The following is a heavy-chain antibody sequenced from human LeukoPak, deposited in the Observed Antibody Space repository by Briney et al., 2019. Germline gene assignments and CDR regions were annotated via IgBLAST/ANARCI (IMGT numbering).Heavy chain of an antibody. CDR3: ASSPYGSGSIIDY. Sequence: GGSLRLSCAASGFTFSSYAMHWVRQAPGKGLEWVAVISYDGSNKYYADSVKGRFTISRDNSKNTLYLQMNSLRAEDTAVYYCASSPYGSGSIIDYWGQGTLVTVSS. D-gene: IGHD3-10*01. V-gene: IGHV3-30*04. J-gene: IGHJ4*02. CDR2: ISYDGSNK. CDR1: GFTFSSYA.